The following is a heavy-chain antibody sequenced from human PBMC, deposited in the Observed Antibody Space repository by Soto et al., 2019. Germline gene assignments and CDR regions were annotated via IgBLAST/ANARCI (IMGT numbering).Heavy chain of an antibody. Sequence: GGSLRLSCAASGFTFSSYEMNWVRQAPGKGLEWVSYISSSGSTIYYADSVKGRFTISRDNAKNSLYLQMNSLRAEDTAVYYCARAKVLTGYYRAYYYYYGMDVWGQGTTVTVSS. CDR2: ISSSGSTI. V-gene: IGHV3-48*03. CDR3: ARAKVLTGYYRAYYYYYGMDV. CDR1: GFTFSSYE. J-gene: IGHJ6*02. D-gene: IGHD3-9*01.